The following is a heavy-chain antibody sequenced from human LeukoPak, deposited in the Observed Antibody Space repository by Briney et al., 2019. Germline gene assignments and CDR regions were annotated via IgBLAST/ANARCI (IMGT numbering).Heavy chain of an antibody. D-gene: IGHD2-15*01. J-gene: IGHJ3*02. CDR1: GFTFSDYY. CDR2: ISSSGSTI. CDR3: ARDGYCSGGSCYEANDAFDI. Sequence: PGGSLRLSCAASGFTFSDYYMSWIRQAPGKGLEWVSYISSSGSTIYYADSVKGRFTISRDNAKNSLYLQMNSLRAEDTAVYYCARDGYCSGGSCYEANDAFDIWGQGTMATVSS. V-gene: IGHV3-11*01.